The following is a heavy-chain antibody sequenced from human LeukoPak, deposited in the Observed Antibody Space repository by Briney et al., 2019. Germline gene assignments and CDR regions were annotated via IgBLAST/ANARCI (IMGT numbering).Heavy chain of an antibody. CDR1: GYTFTGYF. Sequence: ATVKVSCKASGYTFTGYFMHWVRQAPGQGLEWMGWVNPNSGDTNYAEKFLGRVTMTRDTSISTAYMELSRLRSDDTAVYYCARDRRQQLVGDYFDYWGQGTLVTVSS. CDR3: ARDRRQQLVGDYFDY. D-gene: IGHD6-13*01. V-gene: IGHV1-2*02. J-gene: IGHJ4*02. CDR2: VNPNSGDT.